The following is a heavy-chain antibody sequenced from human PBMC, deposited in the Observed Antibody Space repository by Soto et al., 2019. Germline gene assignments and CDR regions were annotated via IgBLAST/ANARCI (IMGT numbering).Heavy chain of an antibody. CDR1: GFSFSRHG. CDR3: AKIEAAAGITQDNYYFAVEV. D-gene: IGHD6-13*01. J-gene: IGHJ6*02. CDR2: ISYDGRNK. Sequence: VGSLRLSCAASGFSFSRHGMHWVRHSPGKWLEWAAIISYDGRNKYYADSVKGRFTISRDNSKNTLYLEMNSLRPDDTAVYYCAKIEAAAGITQDNYYFAVEVWGQGTTVTVSS. V-gene: IGHV3-30*18.